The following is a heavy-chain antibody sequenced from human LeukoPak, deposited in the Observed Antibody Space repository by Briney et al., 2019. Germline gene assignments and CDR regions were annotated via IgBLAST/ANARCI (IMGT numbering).Heavy chain of an antibody. D-gene: IGHD6-13*01. CDR1: GFTFSSYW. CDR2: IKQDGSEK. J-gene: IGHJ4*02. V-gene: IGHV3-7*01. Sequence: GGSLRLSCAASGFTFSSYWMSWVRQAPGEGLEWVANIKQDGSEKYYVDSVKGRFTISRDYAKNSLYLQMNSLRAEDTAVYYCASHYSSSWFWGYYFDYWGQGTLVTVSS. CDR3: ASHYSSSWFWGYYFDY.